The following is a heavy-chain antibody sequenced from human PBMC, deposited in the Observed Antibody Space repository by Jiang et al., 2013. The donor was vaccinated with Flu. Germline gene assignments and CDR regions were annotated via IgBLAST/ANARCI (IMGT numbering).Heavy chain of an antibody. CDR3: ARGLKRSGSGNYRRFSYYGMDV. D-gene: IGHD3-10*01. Sequence: LLKPSETLSLTCTVSGGSISSSSYYWGWIRQPPGKGLEWIGEINHSGSMNNNPSLKSRVTISVDTSKNQFSLKLRSVTAADTAVYYCARGLKRSGSGNYRRFSYYGMDVWGQGTTVTVSS. CDR2: INHSGSM. J-gene: IGHJ6*02. V-gene: IGHV4-39*07. CDR1: GGSISSSSYY.